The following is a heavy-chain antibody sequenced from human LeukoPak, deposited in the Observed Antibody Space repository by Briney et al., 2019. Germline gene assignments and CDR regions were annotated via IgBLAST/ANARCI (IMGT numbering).Heavy chain of an antibody. Sequence: ASVKVSCKASGYTFTSYGISWVRQAPGQGLAWMGWISAYNGNTNYAQKLQGRVTMTTDTSTSTAYMELRSLRSDDTAVYYCARDPVYCSGGSCYGGYNWFDPWGQGTLVTVSS. CDR3: ARDPVYCSGGSCYGGYNWFDP. V-gene: IGHV1-18*01. J-gene: IGHJ5*02. D-gene: IGHD2-15*01. CDR2: ISAYNGNT. CDR1: GYTFTSYG.